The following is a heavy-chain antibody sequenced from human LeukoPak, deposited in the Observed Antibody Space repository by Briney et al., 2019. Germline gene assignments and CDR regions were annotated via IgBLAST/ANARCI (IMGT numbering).Heavy chain of an antibody. CDR1: EFIFSDYD. CDR2: IYSGGST. J-gene: IGHJ4*02. Sequence: GGSLRLSCAASEFIFSDYDMNWVRQAPGKGLEWVSVIYSGGSTYYADSVKGRFTISRDNSKNTLYLQMNSLRAEDTAVYYCARDFPNYYGSGSSFDYWGQGTLVTVSS. CDR3: ARDFPNYYGSGSSFDY. D-gene: IGHD3-10*01. V-gene: IGHV3-53*05.